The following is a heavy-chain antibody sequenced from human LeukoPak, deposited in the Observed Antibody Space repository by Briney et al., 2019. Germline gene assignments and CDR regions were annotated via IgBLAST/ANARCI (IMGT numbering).Heavy chain of an antibody. V-gene: IGHV3-53*01. D-gene: IGHD3-10*01. J-gene: IGHJ6*03. Sequence: GGSLRLSCAASGFTVSSNYMSWVRQAPGKGLEWVSDIYSGGSTYYADSVKGRFTISRDNSKNTLYLQMNSLRAEDTAVYYCARDFGPRPYYYMDVWGKGTTVTVSS. CDR1: GFTVSSNY. CDR2: IYSGGST. CDR3: ARDFGPRPYYYMDV.